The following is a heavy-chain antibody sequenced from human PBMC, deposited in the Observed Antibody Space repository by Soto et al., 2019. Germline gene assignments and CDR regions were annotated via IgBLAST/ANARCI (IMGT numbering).Heavy chain of an antibody. V-gene: IGHV4-34*01. CDR2: INHSGST. Sequence: SETLSLTCAVYGGSFSGYYWSWIRQPPGKGLEWIGEINHSGSTNYNPSLKSRVTISVDTSKNQFSLKLSSVTAADTAVYYCARVGWAYYYYYYMDVWGKGTTVTVSS. J-gene: IGHJ6*03. CDR3: ARVGWAYYYYYYMDV. CDR1: GGSFSGYY. D-gene: IGHD1-26*01.